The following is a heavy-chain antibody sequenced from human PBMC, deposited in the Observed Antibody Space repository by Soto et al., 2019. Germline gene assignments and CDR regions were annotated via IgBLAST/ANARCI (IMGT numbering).Heavy chain of an antibody. CDR2: IYYSGST. Sequence: SETLSLTCTVSGGSISSSSYYWGWIRQPPGKGLEWIGSIYYSGSTYYNPSLKSRVTISVDTPKNQFSLKLSSVTAADTAVYYCARQRYQANWFDPWGQGTLVTVSS. CDR3: ARQRYQANWFDP. CDR1: GGSISSSSYY. D-gene: IGHD2-2*01. J-gene: IGHJ5*02. V-gene: IGHV4-39*01.